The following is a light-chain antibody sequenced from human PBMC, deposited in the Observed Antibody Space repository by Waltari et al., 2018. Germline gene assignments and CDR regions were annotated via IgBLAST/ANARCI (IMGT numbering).Light chain of an antibody. Sequence: DVVLTQSPLSLPVNLGQPASISCKSSQTLVQSDGNTYLAWFHQRPGKSPRRLIYKVSNRKSGVPDRFSASGSGTDFTLKISRVEAEDVGVYYCMQGTHWPLTFGGGTKVEMK. V-gene: IGKV2-30*02. CDR1: QTLVQSDGNTY. J-gene: IGKJ4*01. CDR2: KVS. CDR3: MQGTHWPLT.